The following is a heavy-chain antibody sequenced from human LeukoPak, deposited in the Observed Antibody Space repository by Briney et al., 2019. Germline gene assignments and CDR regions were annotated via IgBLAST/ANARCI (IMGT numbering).Heavy chain of an antibody. Sequence: GASVNVSCKASGGTFSSYAISWVRQAPGQGLEWMGRIIPIFGTANYAQKFQGRVTITTDESTSTAYMELSSLRSEDTAVYYCARVNNYDFWSGYPYQQNWFDPWGQGTLVTVSS. CDR2: IIPIFGTA. J-gene: IGHJ5*02. D-gene: IGHD3-3*01. CDR3: ARVNNYDFWSGYPYQQNWFDP. V-gene: IGHV1-69*05. CDR1: GGTFSSYA.